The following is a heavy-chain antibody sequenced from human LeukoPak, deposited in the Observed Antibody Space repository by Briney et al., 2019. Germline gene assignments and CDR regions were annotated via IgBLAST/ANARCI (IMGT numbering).Heavy chain of an antibody. D-gene: IGHD3-10*01. V-gene: IGHV4-39*07. J-gene: IGHJ3*02. CDR2: IYYSGST. CDR1: GGSISSSSHY. Sequence: SETLSLTCTVSGGSISSSSHYWGWIRQPPGKGLEWIGSIYYSGSTYYNPSLKSRVTMSVDTSKNQFSLKLSSVTAVDTAVYYCARSPNRSGFGEFPDIWGQGTMVTVSS. CDR3: ARSPNRSGFGEFPDI.